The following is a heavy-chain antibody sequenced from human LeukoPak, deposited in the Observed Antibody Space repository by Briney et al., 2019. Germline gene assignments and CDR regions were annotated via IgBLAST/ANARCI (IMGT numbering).Heavy chain of an antibody. CDR2: IYYSGST. J-gene: IGHJ4*02. CDR1: GGSISSGGYY. V-gene: IGHV4-31*03. D-gene: IGHD1-26*01. CDR3: ARAEVGATWYFDY. Sequence: SETLSLTCTVSGGSISSGGYYWSWIRQHPGKGLEWIGYIYYSGSTYYNPSLKSRVTISVDTSKNQFSLKLSSVTAADTAVYYCARAEVGATWYFDYRGQGTLVTVSS.